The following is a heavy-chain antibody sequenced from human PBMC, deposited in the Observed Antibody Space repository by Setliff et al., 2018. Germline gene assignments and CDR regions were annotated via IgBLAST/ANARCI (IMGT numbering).Heavy chain of an antibody. D-gene: IGHD1-1*01. J-gene: IGHJ6*03. V-gene: IGHV3-74*01. CDR3: ARGPWKHSAYYYYYYMDV. CDR1: GFTLSSYW. Sequence: SLKISCAASGFTLSSYWMHWVRQAPGKGLVWVSRINSDGSSTSYADSVKGRFTISRDNAKNTLYLQMNSLRAEDTAVYYCARGPWKHSAYYYYYYMDVWGKGTTVTVSS. CDR2: INSDGSST.